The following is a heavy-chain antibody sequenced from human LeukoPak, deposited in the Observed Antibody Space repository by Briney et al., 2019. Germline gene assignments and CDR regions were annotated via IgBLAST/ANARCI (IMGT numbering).Heavy chain of an antibody. V-gene: IGHV1-46*01. CDR3: ARMVYYYDSSGYYYVGYYYGMDV. Sequence: GASVKVSCKASGYTFTSYYMHWVRQAPGQGLEWMGIINPSGGSTSYAQKFQGRVTMTGDTSTSTVYMELSSLRSEDTAVYYCARMVYYYDSSGYYYVGYYYGMDVWGQGTTVTVSS. D-gene: IGHD3-22*01. CDR2: INPSGGST. CDR1: GYTFTSYY. J-gene: IGHJ6*02.